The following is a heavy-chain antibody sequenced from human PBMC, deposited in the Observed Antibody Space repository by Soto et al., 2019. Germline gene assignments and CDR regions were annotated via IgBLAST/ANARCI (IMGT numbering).Heavy chain of an antibody. J-gene: IGHJ6*02. Sequence: VQLVQSGAEVKKPGSSVKLSCKASGGTFNRYTISWVRQAPGQGLEWMGGIIPIFGTANYAQKFQGRVAIIADETTSAAYMELRSLRSEETAVYYCAVWGFRYGNYSKYNYSGMDVWGQGTTVTVSS. V-gene: IGHV1-69*01. CDR3: AVWGFRYGNYSKYNYSGMDV. CDR2: IIPIFGTA. D-gene: IGHD1-26*01. CDR1: GGTFNRYT.